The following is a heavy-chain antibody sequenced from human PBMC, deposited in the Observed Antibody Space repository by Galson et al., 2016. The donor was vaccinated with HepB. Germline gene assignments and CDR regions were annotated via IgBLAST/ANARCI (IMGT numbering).Heavy chain of an antibody. CDR1: GGSISSDSHY. CDR2: VYYTGQT. CDR3: ARHIGGHTRPLDH. D-gene: IGHD2-2*01. Sequence: SETLSLTCTVSGGSISSDSHYWGWFRQPPGKGLDWIGSVYYTGQTFYNPSLKTRVTISIDTSNNQFSLHLKSVTAADTAVFYCARHIGGHTRPLDHWGRGALVAVSS. J-gene: IGHJ4*02. V-gene: IGHV4-39*01.